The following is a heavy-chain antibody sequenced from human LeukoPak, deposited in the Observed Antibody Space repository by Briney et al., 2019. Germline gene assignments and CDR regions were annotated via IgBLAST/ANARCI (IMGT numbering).Heavy chain of an antibody. CDR3: TRGYSTVSIYAFDI. D-gene: IGHD6-13*01. Sequence: GGSLRLSCAASGSTFSDHYMDWVRQAPGKGLEWVGRTGNKANSYTTEYAASVKGRFIISRDDSRNSLYLQMNSLKTEDTALYYCTRGYSTVSIYAFDIWGQGTMVTVSS. V-gene: IGHV3-72*01. CDR1: GSTFSDHY. J-gene: IGHJ3*02. CDR2: TGNKANSYTT.